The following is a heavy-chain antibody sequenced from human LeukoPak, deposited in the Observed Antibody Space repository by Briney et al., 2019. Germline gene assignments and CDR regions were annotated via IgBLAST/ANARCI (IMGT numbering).Heavy chain of an antibody. CDR1: GFTFSSYS. J-gene: IGHJ4*02. V-gene: IGHV3-21*01. CDR2: ISSGSSYI. Sequence: GGSLRLSCAASGFTFSSYSMNWVRQAPGKGLEWVSSISSGSSYIYYADSVKGRFTISRDNAKNSLYLQMNSLRAEDTAVYYCARGEHGSSWSPYYFDYWGQGTLVTVSS. D-gene: IGHD6-13*01. CDR3: ARGEHGSSWSPYYFDY.